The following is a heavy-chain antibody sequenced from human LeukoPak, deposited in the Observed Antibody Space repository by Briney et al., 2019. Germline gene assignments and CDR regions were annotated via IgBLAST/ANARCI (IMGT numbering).Heavy chain of an antibody. CDR3: VRDLGGRSGH. V-gene: IGHV3-9*01. Sequence: GGSLRLSCAASGFTFDDYAMHWVRQAPGKGLEWVSGISWNSGSIGYADSVKGRFTISRDNAKNSLYLQMNSLRAEDTAVYYCVRDLGGRSGHWGQGTLVTVSS. CDR2: ISWNSGSI. CDR1: GFTFDDYA. J-gene: IGHJ4*02. D-gene: IGHD1-26*01.